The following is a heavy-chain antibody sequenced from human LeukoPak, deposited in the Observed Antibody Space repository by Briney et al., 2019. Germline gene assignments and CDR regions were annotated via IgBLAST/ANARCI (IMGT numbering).Heavy chain of an antibody. V-gene: IGHV4-61*02. CDR2: IYTSGST. J-gene: IGHJ6*02. Sequence: PSHTLSLTRTVSGGSISSGSYYWSWIRQPAGKGLEWIGRIYTSGSTNYNPSLKSRVTISVDTSKNQFSLKLSSVTAADTAVYYCARGGAVAGYGMDVWGQGTTVTVSS. CDR3: ARGGAVAGYGMDV. CDR1: GGSISSGSYY. D-gene: IGHD6-19*01.